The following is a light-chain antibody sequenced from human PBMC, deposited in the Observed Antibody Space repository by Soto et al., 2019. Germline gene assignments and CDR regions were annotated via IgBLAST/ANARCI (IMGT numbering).Light chain of an antibody. CDR2: EVS. Sequence: QSALTQPASVSGSPGQSITISCTGTSSDVGGYDYVSWYQLHPGKAPKLMVFEVSNRPPGVSYRFSASKSGNTASLTISGLQAEDEADYFCSSYSNSTAYLFGTGTKLTVL. J-gene: IGLJ1*01. V-gene: IGLV2-14*01. CDR3: SSYSNSTAYL. CDR1: SSDVGGYDY.